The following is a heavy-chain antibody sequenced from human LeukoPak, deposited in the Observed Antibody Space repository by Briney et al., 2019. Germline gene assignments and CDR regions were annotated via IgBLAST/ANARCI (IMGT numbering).Heavy chain of an antibody. J-gene: IGHJ4*02. V-gene: IGHV3-30*18. D-gene: IGHD3-3*01. CDR3: AKYRTMTDY. Sequence: PGGSLRLSCAASGFTFSSYGMHWVRQAPGKGLEWVAVISYDGSNKYYADSVKGRFTISRDNSENTLYLQMNSLRAEDTAVYYCAKYRTMTDYWGQGTLVTVSS. CDR2: ISYDGSNK. CDR1: GFTFSSYG.